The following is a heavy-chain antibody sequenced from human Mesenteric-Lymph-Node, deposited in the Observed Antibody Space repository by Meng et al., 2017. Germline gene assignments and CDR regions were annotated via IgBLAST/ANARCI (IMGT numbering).Heavy chain of an antibody. J-gene: IGHJ3*02. CDR1: GGTFSSYT. Sequence: SVKVSCKASGGTFSSYTISWVRQAPGQGLEWMGRIIPILGIANYAQKFQGRVTITADKSTSTAYMELSSLRSEDTAVYYCARDCSGGSCYSESAFDIWGQGTMVTVSS. V-gene: IGHV1-69*04. CDR2: IIPILGIA. D-gene: IGHD2-15*01. CDR3: ARDCSGGSCYSESAFDI.